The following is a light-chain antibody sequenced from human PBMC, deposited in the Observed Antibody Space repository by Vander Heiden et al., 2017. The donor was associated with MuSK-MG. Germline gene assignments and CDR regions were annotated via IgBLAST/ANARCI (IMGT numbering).Light chain of an antibody. J-gene: IGKJ2*01. CDR2: KAS. CDR1: QSINSW. CDR3: QQHNSYPYT. Sequence: IQWTQSTSTLSVSVGDRDTITCRASQSINSWLAWYQQKPGKAPKLLIYKASSLESGVPSRFSGSGSGTEFTLTISSLQPDDFATYYCQQHNSYPYTFGQGTKLEIK. V-gene: IGKV1-5*03.